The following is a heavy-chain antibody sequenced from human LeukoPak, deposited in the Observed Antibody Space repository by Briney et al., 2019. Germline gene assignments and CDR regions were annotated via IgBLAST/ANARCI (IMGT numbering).Heavy chain of an antibody. CDR1: GGSISSYY. CDR3: ARGIAVAVPFDY. Sequence: LETLSLTCTVSGGSISSYYWSWIRQPPGKGLEGIGYIYYSGSTNYNPSLKSRVTISVDTSKNQFSLKLSSVTAADTAVYYCARGIAVAVPFDYRGQGTLVTVSS. J-gene: IGHJ4*02. CDR2: IYYSGST. D-gene: IGHD6-19*01. V-gene: IGHV4-59*08.